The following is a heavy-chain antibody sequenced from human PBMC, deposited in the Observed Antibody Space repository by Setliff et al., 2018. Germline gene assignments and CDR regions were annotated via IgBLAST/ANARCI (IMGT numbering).Heavy chain of an antibody. J-gene: IGHJ3*02. V-gene: IGHV3-30*02. CDR3: AKGKRHRSTWPHGGAFDI. CDR1: GFSFSNYA. CDR2: TQFDGNDR. Sequence: PGGSLRLSCAASGFSFSNYAMHWVRQAPGRGLEWVAFTQFDGNDRYFADSVKGRFTISRDNSKYTLYLQMNSLRVEDSGRYYCAKGKRHRSTWPHGGAFDIWGQGTMVTVSS. D-gene: IGHD1-1*01.